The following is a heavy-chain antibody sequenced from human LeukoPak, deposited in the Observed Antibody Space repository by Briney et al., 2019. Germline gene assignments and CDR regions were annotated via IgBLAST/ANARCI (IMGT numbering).Heavy chain of an antibody. V-gene: IGHV3-66*01. CDR2: IYSGGST. Sequence: PGGSLRLSCAASGFTVSSNYMSWVRQAPGKGLEWVSVIYSGGSTYYADSVKGRFTISRDNSKNTLYLQMNSLRAEDTAVYYCAKEGQCSGGSCYSEYFDYWGQGTLVTVSS. CDR1: GFTVSSNY. J-gene: IGHJ4*02. CDR3: AKEGQCSGGSCYSEYFDY. D-gene: IGHD2-15*01.